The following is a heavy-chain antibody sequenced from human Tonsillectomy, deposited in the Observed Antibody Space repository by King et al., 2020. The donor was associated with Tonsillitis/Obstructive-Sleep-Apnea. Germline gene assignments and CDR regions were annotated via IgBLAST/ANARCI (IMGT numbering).Heavy chain of an antibody. V-gene: IGHV3-49*04. D-gene: IGHD3-22*01. CDR2: IRSKAYGGTT. CDR1: GFTFGDYA. CDR3: TRASGDYYDSSGYYYVAFDI. J-gene: IGHJ3*02. Sequence: VQLVESGGGLVQPGRSLRLSCTTSGFTFGDYAMTWVRQAPGKGLEWVGFIRSKAYGGTTEYAASVKGRFTIPRDDSKSIAYLQMTSLKTEDTAMYYCTRASGDYYDSSGYYYVAFDIWGQGTMVTVSS.